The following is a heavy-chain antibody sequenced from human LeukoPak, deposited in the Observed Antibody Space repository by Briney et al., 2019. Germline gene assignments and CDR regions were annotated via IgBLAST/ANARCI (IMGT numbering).Heavy chain of an antibody. V-gene: IGHV1-2*02. CDR3: AREHYDILTGYSALDY. D-gene: IGHD3-9*01. Sequence: GASVKVSCEASGYTFTGYYMHWVRQAPGQGLEWMGWINPNSGGTNYAQKFQGRVTMTRDTSISTAYMELSRLRSDDTAVYYCAREHYDILTGYSALDYWGQGTLVTVSS. CDR1: GYTFTGYY. J-gene: IGHJ4*02. CDR2: INPNSGGT.